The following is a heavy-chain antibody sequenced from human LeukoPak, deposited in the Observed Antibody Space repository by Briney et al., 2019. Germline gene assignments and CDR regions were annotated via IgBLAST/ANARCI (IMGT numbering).Heavy chain of an antibody. V-gene: IGHV3-74*01. Sequence: TGGSLRLSCAASGFSISTYWMHWVRQAPGKGPVWVSRINTDGSSTYYADSVKGRFTISRDNAKNTLYLQMNSLRAEDTAVYYCARVSTTLTGWGQGTLVTVSS. D-gene: IGHD1-14*01. CDR1: GFSISTYW. CDR3: ARVSTTLTG. CDR2: INTDGSST. J-gene: IGHJ4*02.